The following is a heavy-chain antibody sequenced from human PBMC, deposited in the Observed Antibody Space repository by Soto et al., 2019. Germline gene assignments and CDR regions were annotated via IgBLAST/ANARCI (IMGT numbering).Heavy chain of an antibody. D-gene: IGHD6-19*01. V-gene: IGHV4-59*01. CDR1: GDSISSLY. CDR2: IYYSGSI. CDR3: AKSLWDTSGWKTDY. J-gene: IGHJ4*02. Sequence: QVQLQESGPGLVKPSETLSLTCTVSGDSISSLYWSWIRQPPGKRLEWIGYIYYSGSINYNPSLKSRVTISVDPSKNQFSLRLSSVTAADTAVYYCAKSLWDTSGWKTDYWGQGTLVTVSS.